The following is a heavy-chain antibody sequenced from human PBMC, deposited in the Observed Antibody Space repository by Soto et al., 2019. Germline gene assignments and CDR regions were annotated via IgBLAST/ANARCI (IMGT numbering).Heavy chain of an antibody. J-gene: IGHJ6*02. CDR2: INPNSGGT. CDR3: ARAPLYYDFWSGSPAYYYYYGMDV. D-gene: IGHD3-3*01. V-gene: IGHV1-2*04. CDR1: GYTFTGYY. Sequence: ASVKDSCKASGYTFTGYYMHWVRQAPGQGLEWMGWINPNSGGTNYAQKFQGWVTMTRDTSISTAYMELSRLRSDDTAVYYCARAPLYYDFWSGSPAYYYYYGMDVWGQGTTVTVSS.